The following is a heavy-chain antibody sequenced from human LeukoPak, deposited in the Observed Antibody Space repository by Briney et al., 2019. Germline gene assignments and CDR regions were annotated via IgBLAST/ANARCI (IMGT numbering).Heavy chain of an antibody. V-gene: IGHV1-24*01. CDR2: FDPEDGET. D-gene: IGHD2-2*01. J-gene: IGHJ4*02. CDR1: GYTLTELS. CDR3: ATSPPHCSSTSCYSYYFDC. Sequence: ASVKVSCKVSGYTLTELSMHWVRQAPGKGLEWMGGFDPEDGETIYAQKFQGRVTMTEDTSTDTAYMELSSLRSEDTAVYYCATSPPHCSSTSCYSYYFDCWGQGTLVTVSS.